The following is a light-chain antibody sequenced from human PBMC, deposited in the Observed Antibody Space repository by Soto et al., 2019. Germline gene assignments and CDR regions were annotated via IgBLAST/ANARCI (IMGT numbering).Light chain of an antibody. J-gene: IGKJ2*01. CDR3: QQYESTPPT. Sequence: DIVMTQSPDSLAVSLGERATINCKSSQSVLYSSNNKNYLAWYQQRPGQPPKLIIYWASTRESGVPARFSGSGSGTDFTLTITSLQAEDVAVYYCQQYESTPPTFGQGTKLEIK. CDR1: QSVLYSSNNKNY. V-gene: IGKV4-1*01. CDR2: WAS.